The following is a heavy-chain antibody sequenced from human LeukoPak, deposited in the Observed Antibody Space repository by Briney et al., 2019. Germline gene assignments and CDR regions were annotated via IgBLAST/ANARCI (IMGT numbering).Heavy chain of an antibody. Sequence: PSETLSLTCTVSGGSFSSGDCYWTWIRQPPGKGLEWIGSIYYSGSTYYNPSLKSRVTISVDTSKNQFSLKLSSVTAADTAVYYCARDLRLRYFDWLLSFDYWGQGTLVTVSS. D-gene: IGHD3-9*01. CDR2: IYYSGST. CDR3: ARDLRLRYFDWLLSFDY. J-gene: IGHJ4*02. V-gene: IGHV4-30-4*01. CDR1: GGSFSSGDCY.